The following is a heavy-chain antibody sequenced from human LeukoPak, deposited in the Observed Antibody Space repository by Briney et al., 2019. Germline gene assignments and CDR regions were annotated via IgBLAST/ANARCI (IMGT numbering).Heavy chain of an antibody. J-gene: IGHJ4*02. V-gene: IGHV1-2*02. D-gene: IGHD2-15*01. CDR1: GYTFTDFY. CDR3: ATCRGGTSFAY. Sequence: ASVKVSSKASGYTFTDFYVHWVRQAPGQGLEWMGWMNPNSGGTNYAQRFQGRVTMTRDTSISTAYMELTRLRFDDTAVFYCATCRGGTSFAYWGQGPLVTVSS. CDR2: MNPNSGGT.